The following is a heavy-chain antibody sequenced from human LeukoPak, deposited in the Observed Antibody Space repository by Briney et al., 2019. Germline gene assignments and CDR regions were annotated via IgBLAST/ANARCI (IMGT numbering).Heavy chain of an antibody. J-gene: IGHJ6*03. CDR3: ARTGGSFYFYYYMDV. V-gene: IGHV4-39*07. CDR2: IHYTGTT. D-gene: IGHD1-26*01. CDR1: GGSIRSSSYN. Sequence: SETLSLTCTVSGGSIRSSSYNWGWIRQPPGKGLEWIGSIHYTGTTYYNPSLKSRVTISVDTSKNQFSLKLSSVTAADTAVYYCARTGGSFYFYYYMDVWGKGTTVTVSS.